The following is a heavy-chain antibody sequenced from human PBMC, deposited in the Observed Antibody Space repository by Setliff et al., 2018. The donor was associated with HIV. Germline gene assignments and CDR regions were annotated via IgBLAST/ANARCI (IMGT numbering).Heavy chain of an antibody. J-gene: IGHJ4*02. D-gene: IGHD2-8*01. CDR2: IKEDGNDK. Sequence: GGSLRLSCAASGFTFSSYAMSWVRQTPGKGLEWLANIKEDGNDKYYVDSMKGRLTISRDNAKSSLYLQMNSLRVDDTAVYYCARVLNGNFNYWGQGTLVTVSS. V-gene: IGHV3-7*03. CDR3: ARVLNGNFNY. CDR1: GFTFSSYA.